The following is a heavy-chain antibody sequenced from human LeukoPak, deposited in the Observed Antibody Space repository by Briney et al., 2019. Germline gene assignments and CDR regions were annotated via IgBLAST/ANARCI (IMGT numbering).Heavy chain of an antibody. CDR3: ARGRWKTGMDSPYYFDY. D-gene: IGHD2-2*03. CDR1: GGSIGNYY. V-gene: IGHV4-4*07. J-gene: IGHJ4*02. Sequence: PSETLSLTCTASGGSIGNYYWSWIRQPAEKGLEWIGRTHTSGSTNYNPSLKSRVTMSVDTSKNQFSLKLTSVTAADTAVYYCARGRWKTGMDSPYYFDYWGQGTLVTVSS. CDR2: THTSGST.